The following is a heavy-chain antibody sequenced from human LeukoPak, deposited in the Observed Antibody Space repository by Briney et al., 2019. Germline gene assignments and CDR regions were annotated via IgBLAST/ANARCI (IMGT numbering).Heavy chain of an antibody. CDR2: ISFDGSDK. V-gene: IGHV3-30*18. Sequence: GRSLRLSCAASGFTFSSYGMNWVRQAPGKGLEWVAVISFDGSDKYYADSVKGRFTISRDNSKNTLSLQMNSLRFEDTAVYYCAKASVTVAENFDYWGQGTQVTVSS. CDR1: GFTFSSYG. J-gene: IGHJ4*02. CDR3: AKASVTVAENFDY. D-gene: IGHD6-19*01.